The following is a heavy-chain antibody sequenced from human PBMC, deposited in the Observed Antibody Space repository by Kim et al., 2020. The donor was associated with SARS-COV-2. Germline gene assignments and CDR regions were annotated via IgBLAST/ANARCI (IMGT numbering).Heavy chain of an antibody. CDR1: GFTFSSYA. CDR3: AKLGKTGGYCSSTSCYTFDY. CDR2: ISGSGGST. D-gene: IGHD2-2*02. V-gene: IGHV3-23*01. Sequence: GGSLRLSCAASGFTFSSYAMSWVRQAPGKGLEWVSAISGSGGSTYYADSVKGRFTISRDNSKNTLYLQMNSLRAEDTAVYYCAKLGKTGGYCSSTSCYTFDYWGQGTLVTVSS. J-gene: IGHJ4*02.